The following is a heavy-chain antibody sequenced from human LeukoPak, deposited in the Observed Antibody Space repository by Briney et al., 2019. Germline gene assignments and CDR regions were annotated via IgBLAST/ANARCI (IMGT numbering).Heavy chain of an antibody. CDR1: GFTFSDYY. J-gene: IGHJ4*02. CDR2: ISSSGSTI. V-gene: IGHV3-11*01. Sequence: GGSLRLSCAASGFTFSDYYMSWIRQAPGKGLEWVSYISSSGSTIYYADSVKGRFTISRDNARNSLYLQMNSLRAEDTAVYYCARSHKYYYDSSGYYNYWGQGTLVTVSS. D-gene: IGHD3-22*01. CDR3: ARSHKYYYDSSGYYNY.